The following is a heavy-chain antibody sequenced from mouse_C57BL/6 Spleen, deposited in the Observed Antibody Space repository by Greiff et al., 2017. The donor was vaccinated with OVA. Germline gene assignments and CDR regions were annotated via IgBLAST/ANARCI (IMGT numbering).Heavy chain of an antibody. CDR1: GYAFSSSW. J-gene: IGHJ1*03. CDR2: IYPGDGDT. CDR3: ARSAGTGYFDV. V-gene: IGHV1-82*01. D-gene: IGHD4-1*01. Sequence: VQRVESGPELVKPGASVKISCKASGYAFSSSWMNWVKQRPGKGLEWIGRIYPGDGDTNYNGKFKGKATLTADKSSSTAYMQLSSLTSEDSAVYFCARSAGTGYFDVWGTGTTVTVSS.